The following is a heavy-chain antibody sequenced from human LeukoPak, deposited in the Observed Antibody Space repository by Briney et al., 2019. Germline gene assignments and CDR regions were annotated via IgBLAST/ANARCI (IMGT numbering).Heavy chain of an antibody. Sequence: GGSLRLSCAASGFTFSSYWMSWVRQAPGKGLEWVSGISDSGASTYYPDSVKGRFTISRDNSRNMLYLQMNSLRADDTAVYYCAIAKGPVDIVVAATGVFGYWGQGTLVTVSS. CDR3: AIAKGPVDIVVAATGVFGY. J-gene: IGHJ4*02. D-gene: IGHD6-19*01. V-gene: IGHV3-23*01. CDR2: ISDSGAST. CDR1: GFTFSSYW.